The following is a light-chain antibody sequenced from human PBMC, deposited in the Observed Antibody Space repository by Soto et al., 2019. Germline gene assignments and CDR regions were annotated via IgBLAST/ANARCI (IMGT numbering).Light chain of an antibody. J-gene: IGKJ4*01. CDR1: QGISSW. CDR3: LQDDSMTLT. CDR2: AAS. V-gene: IGKV1-12*01. Sequence: DIQMTQSPSSVSASVGDRVTITCRASQGISSWLAWYQQKPGKAPKLLIYAASSLQSGVPSRFSVSGSGTEFTLTIRSLQPHDLATYYWLQDDSMTLTCGGGTKVDIK.